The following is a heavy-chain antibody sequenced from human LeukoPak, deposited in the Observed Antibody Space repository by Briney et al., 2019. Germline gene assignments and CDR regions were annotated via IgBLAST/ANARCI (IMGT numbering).Heavy chain of an antibody. CDR1: GGTFSSYA. D-gene: IGHD6-19*01. CDR2: IIPIFGTA. J-gene: IGHJ4*02. Sequence: ASVKVSCKASGGTFSSYAISWVRQAPGQGLEWMGGIIPIFGTANYAQKFQGRVTITADESTSTAYMELGSLRSEDTAVYYCARLVTGYSSGWPEPFDYWGQGTLVTVSS. V-gene: IGHV1-69*13. CDR3: ARLVTGYSSGWPEPFDY.